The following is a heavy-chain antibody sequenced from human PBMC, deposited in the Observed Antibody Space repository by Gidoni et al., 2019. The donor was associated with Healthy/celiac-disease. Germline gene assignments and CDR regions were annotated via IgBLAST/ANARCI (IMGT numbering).Heavy chain of an antibody. CDR3: AKDPSRATGLDYYYYYGMDV. D-gene: IGHD1-26*01. CDR2: ISGSGGST. J-gene: IGHJ6*02. CDR1: GFTFSSYA. V-gene: IGHV3-23*01. Sequence: EVQLLESGGGLVQPGGSLRRSCAASGFTFSSYAMSWVRQAPGKGLEWVSAISGSGGSTYYADSVKGRFTISRDNSKNTLYLQMNSLRAEDTAVYYCAKDPSRATGLDYYYYYGMDVWGQGTTVTVSS.